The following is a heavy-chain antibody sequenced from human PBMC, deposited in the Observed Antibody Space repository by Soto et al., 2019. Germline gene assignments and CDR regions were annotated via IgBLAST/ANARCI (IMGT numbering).Heavy chain of an antibody. J-gene: IGHJ4*02. D-gene: IGHD5-12*01. Sequence: SETLSLTCTVSGGSISSYYWSRIRQPPGKGLEWIGYIYYSGSTNYNPSLKSRVTISVDTSKNRFSLKLSSVTAADTAVYYCARDRSYDSEYYFDYWGQGTLVTVSS. CDR1: GGSISSYY. CDR2: IYYSGST. V-gene: IGHV4-59*01. CDR3: ARDRSYDSEYYFDY.